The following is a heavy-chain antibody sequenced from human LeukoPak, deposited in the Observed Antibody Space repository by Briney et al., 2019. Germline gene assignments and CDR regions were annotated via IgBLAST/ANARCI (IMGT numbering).Heavy chain of an antibody. CDR2: INPNSGVT. CDR3: ARSPDILTGENFDY. CDR1: GYTFTSYG. Sequence: ALVKVSCKASGYTFTSYGISWVRQAPGQGLEWMGWINPNSGVTNYAQKFQGRVTMTRDMSISTAYMELSRLRSDDTAVYYCARSPDILTGENFDYWGQGTLVTVSS. V-gene: IGHV1-2*02. D-gene: IGHD3-9*01. J-gene: IGHJ4*02.